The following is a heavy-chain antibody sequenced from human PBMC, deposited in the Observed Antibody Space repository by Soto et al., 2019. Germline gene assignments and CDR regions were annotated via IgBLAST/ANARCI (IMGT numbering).Heavy chain of an antibody. D-gene: IGHD3-16*01. V-gene: IGHV4-39*01. CDR2: IYYSGRT. J-gene: IGHJ3*02. Sequence: SETLSLTCTVSGGSISSSSYYWGWIRQPPGKGLEWIGSIYYSGRTYYNPSLKSRVTISVDTSKNQFSLKLSSVTAADTAVYYCARFLRDDAFDIWGQGTMVTVSS. CDR1: GGSISSSSYY. CDR3: ARFLRDDAFDI.